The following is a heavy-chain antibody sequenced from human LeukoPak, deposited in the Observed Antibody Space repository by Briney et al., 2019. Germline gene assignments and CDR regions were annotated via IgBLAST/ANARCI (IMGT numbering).Heavy chain of an antibody. V-gene: IGHV3-30*18. CDR1: GFTFSSYW. D-gene: IGHD2-2*01. Sequence: GGSLRLSCAASGFTFSSYWMSWVRQAPGKGLEWVAVISYDGSNKYYADSVKGRFTISRDNSKNTLYLQMNSLRAEDTAVYYCAKDSGTRYYFDYWGQGTLVTVSS. CDR3: AKDSGTRYYFDY. J-gene: IGHJ4*02. CDR2: ISYDGSNK.